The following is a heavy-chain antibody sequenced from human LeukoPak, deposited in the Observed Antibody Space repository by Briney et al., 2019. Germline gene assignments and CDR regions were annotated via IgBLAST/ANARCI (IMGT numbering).Heavy chain of an antibody. CDR2: IKQDGSEK. V-gene: IGHV3-7*03. J-gene: IGHJ4*02. Sequence: GGSLRLSCAASGFTLSSYWMSWVRQAPGKGLEWVANIKQDGSEKYYVDSVKGRFTISRDNAKNSLFLQMNSLRAEDTAVYYCARRGNRLAGAGTDYWGQGTLDTVSS. CDR1: GFTLSSYW. D-gene: IGHD6-13*01. CDR3: ARRGNRLAGAGTDY.